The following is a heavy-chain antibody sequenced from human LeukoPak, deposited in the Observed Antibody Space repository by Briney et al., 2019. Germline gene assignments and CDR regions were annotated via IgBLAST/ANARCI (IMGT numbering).Heavy chain of an antibody. CDR1: GHTFTSYG. CDR2: ISAYNGNT. CDR3: ARATVKLRYFDWLSDAFDY. Sequence: AASVKVSCKASGHTFTSYGISWLRQAPGQGLEWMGWISAYNGNTNYAQKLQGRVTMTTDTSTSTAYMELRSLRSDDTAVYYCARATVKLRYFDWLSDAFDYWGQGTLVTVSS. J-gene: IGHJ4*02. D-gene: IGHD3-9*01. V-gene: IGHV1-18*01.